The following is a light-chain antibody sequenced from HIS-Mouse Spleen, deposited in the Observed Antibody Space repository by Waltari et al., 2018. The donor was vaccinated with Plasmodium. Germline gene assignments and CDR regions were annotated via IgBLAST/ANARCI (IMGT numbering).Light chain of an antibody. V-gene: IGLV3-10*01. Sequence: SYELTQPPSVSVSPGQTARITCSGDALPKKYAYWYQQKSGQAPVLVIYEDSKRPSGITGRFSGSSSGTMATLTISGAQVEYEADYYCYSTDSSGNHRVFGGGTKLTVL. CDR3: YSTDSSGNHRV. CDR2: EDS. CDR1: ALPKKY. J-gene: IGLJ3*02.